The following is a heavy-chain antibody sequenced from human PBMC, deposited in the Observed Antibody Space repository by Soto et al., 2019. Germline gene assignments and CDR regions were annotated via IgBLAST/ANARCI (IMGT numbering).Heavy chain of an antibody. CDR3: ARDRSSGWYPPGMDV. Sequence: QVQLVESGGGVVQPGRSLRLSCAASGFTFSSYAMHWVRQAPGKGLEWVAVISYDGSNKYYADSVKGRFTISRDNSKNTLYLQMNSLRAEDTAVYYCARDRSSGWYPPGMDVWGQGTTVTVSS. V-gene: IGHV3-30-3*01. CDR1: GFTFSSYA. CDR2: ISYDGSNK. D-gene: IGHD6-19*01. J-gene: IGHJ6*02.